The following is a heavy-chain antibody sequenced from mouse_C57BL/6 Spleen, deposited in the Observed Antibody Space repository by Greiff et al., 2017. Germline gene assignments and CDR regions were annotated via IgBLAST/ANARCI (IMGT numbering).Heavy chain of an antibody. CDR3: TRDSGSKDYYAMDY. J-gene: IGHJ4*01. CDR1: GFTFSSYA. D-gene: IGHD1-1*01. Sequence: EVKVEESGEGLVKPGGSLKLSCAASGFTFSSYAMSWVRQTPEKRLEWVAYISSGGDYIYYADTVKGRFTIFRDNARNTLYLQMSSLKSEDTAMYYCTRDSGSKDYYAMDYWGQGTSVTVSS. V-gene: IGHV5-9-1*02. CDR2: ISSGGDYI.